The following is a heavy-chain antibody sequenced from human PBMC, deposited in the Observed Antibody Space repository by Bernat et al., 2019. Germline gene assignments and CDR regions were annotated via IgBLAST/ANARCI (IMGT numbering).Heavy chain of an antibody. CDR3: ARKEGSSWYYMDV. CDR2: IWHSGSL. Sequence: QVQLQESGPGLVKPSGTLSLTCAVPGGYLSSSNCWTWVRQPPGKGLEWIGEIWHSGSLNYNPSLNSRVTISVDNSKTQFALKLTSVTAADTAVYYCARKEGSSWYYMDVWGKGTTVAVFS. D-gene: IGHD6-13*01. CDR1: GGYLSSSNC. J-gene: IGHJ6*03. V-gene: IGHV4-4*02.